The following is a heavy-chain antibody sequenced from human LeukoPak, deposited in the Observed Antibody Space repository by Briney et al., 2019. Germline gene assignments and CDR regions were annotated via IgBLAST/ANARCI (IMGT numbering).Heavy chain of an antibody. CDR2: ITGRGENI. Sequence: GSLRLSCTASGFTFSSYGMNWVRQAPGKGLEWVSGITGRGENIYYAGSVKGRFTISGDNSKNTLYLQMNSLRAEDTAVYYCAKDRRLAAFDYGGQGTLVTVSS. CDR1: GFTFSSYG. CDR3: AKDRRLAAFDY. D-gene: IGHD6-25*01. V-gene: IGHV3-23*01. J-gene: IGHJ4*02.